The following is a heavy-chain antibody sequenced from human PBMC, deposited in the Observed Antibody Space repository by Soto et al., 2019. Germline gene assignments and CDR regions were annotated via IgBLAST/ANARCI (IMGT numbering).Heavy chain of an antibody. CDR1: GYTFTSYG. V-gene: IGHV1-18*04. CDR2: ISAYNGNT. CDR3: ATAPVGYSSSWYTIYYYYGMDV. D-gene: IGHD6-13*01. Sequence: ASVKVSCQPSGYTFTSYGISWVRQAPGQGREWMGWISAYNGNTNYAQKLQGRVTMTIDTSTSTAYMELKSLRSDDTAVYYCATAPVGYSSSWYTIYYYYGMDVWGQGTTVTVSS. J-gene: IGHJ6*02.